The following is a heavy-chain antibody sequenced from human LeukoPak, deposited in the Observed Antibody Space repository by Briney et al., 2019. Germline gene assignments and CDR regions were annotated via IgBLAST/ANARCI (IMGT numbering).Heavy chain of an antibody. Sequence: GGSLRLSCAASGFTFSSYSMNWVRQAPGKGLEWVSSISSSSSYIYYADSVKGRFTISRDNAKNSLYLQMNSLRAEDTAVYYCARDHYGRWYAEYFQHWGQGTLVTVSS. CDR1: GFTFSSYS. V-gene: IGHV3-21*01. CDR3: ARDHYGRWYAEYFQH. D-gene: IGHD6-13*01. CDR2: ISSSSSYI. J-gene: IGHJ1*01.